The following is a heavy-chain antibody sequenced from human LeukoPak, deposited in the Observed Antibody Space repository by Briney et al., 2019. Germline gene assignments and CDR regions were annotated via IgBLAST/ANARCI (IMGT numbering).Heavy chain of an antibody. V-gene: IGHV1-18*01. CDR3: ATGPPANSGYSNWFDP. J-gene: IGHJ5*02. CDR1: GYTFTSYG. CDR2: ISAYNGNT. D-gene: IGHD3-22*01. Sequence: ASVKVSCKASGYTFTSYGISWVRQAPGQGLEGLGWISAYNGNTNYAQKLQGRVTMTTDTSTSTAYMELRSLRSDDTAVYYCATGPPANSGYSNWFDPWGQGTLVTVSS.